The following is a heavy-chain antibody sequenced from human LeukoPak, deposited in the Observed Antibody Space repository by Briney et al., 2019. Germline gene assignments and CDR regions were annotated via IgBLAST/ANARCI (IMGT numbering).Heavy chain of an antibody. CDR1: GFTFSSYW. D-gene: IGHD6-19*01. V-gene: IGHV3-74*01. Sequence: GGSLRLSCAASGFTFSSYWMSWVRQAPGKGLVWVSRIKSDGRTTYYADSVKGRFTISRDDAKNTLYLQMNSLRAEDTAVYYCARAGVAVAYFYYFDYWGQGSLVTVSS. CDR2: IKSDGRTT. J-gene: IGHJ4*02. CDR3: ARAGVAVAYFYYFDY.